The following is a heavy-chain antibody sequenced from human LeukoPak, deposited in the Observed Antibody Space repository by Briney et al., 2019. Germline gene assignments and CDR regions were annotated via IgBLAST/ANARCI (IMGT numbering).Heavy chain of an antibody. CDR2: INYSGST. Sequence: PSETLSLTCTVSGGSISTYYWSWIRQSPGKGLEWIGYINYSGSTIYNPSLQSRVTISVGTSKNQFSLKLSSVTAAETAVYYCARVPYYYYYYMDVWGKGTTVTVSS. CDR1: GGSISTYY. J-gene: IGHJ6*03. V-gene: IGHV4-59*01. CDR3: ARVPYYYYYYMDV.